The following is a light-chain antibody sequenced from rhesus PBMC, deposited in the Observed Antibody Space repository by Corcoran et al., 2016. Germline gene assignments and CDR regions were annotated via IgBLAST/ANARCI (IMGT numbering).Light chain of an antibody. Sequence: DVVMTQSPLSLPITPGQPASISCRSSQSLVHSNGNTYLSWYQQKPGKPQRLLIYKVSTRNSGGPDRFSCSGAGTDFTLKISRVEAEDVGVYYCGQGTHWPYSFGQGTKVEIK. CDR1: QSLVHSNGNTY. J-gene: IGKJ2*01. V-gene: IGKV2-64*01. CDR2: KVS. CDR3: GQGTHWPYS.